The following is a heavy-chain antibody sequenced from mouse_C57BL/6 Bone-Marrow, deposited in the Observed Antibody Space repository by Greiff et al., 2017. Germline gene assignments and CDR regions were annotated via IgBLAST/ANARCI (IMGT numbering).Heavy chain of an antibody. D-gene: IGHD1-1*01. J-gene: IGHJ2*01. Sequence: QVQLQQSGAELVKPGASVKISCKASGYAFSSYWMNWVKQRPGKGLEWIGQIYPGDGDTNYNGKFKGKATLTADKSSSTAYMQLRSLTSEDSAVYFCARLPHYYGSSYSFDYWGQGTTRTVSS. CDR1: GYAFSSYW. CDR2: IYPGDGDT. V-gene: IGHV1-80*01. CDR3: ARLPHYYGSSYSFDY.